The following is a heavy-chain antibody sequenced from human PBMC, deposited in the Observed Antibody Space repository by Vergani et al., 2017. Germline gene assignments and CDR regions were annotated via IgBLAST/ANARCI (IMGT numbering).Heavy chain of an antibody. Sequence: QVQLVQSGAEVKKPGSSVKVSCKASGGTFSSYAISWVRQAPGQGLEWMGGVIPIFGTANYAQKFQGRVPFTADESTSTAYMELSSLRSEDTAVYYCARVSLSRGYSGYDRYDYGDRESYYWGQGTLVTVSS. D-gene: IGHD5-12*01. CDR3: ARVSLSRGYSGYDRYDYGDRESYY. V-gene: IGHV1-69*01. CDR1: GGTFSSYA. CDR2: VIPIFGTA. J-gene: IGHJ4*02.